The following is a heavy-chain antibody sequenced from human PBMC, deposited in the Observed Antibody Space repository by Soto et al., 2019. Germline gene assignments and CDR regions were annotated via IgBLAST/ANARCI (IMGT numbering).Heavy chain of an antibody. CDR2: IIPIFGTA. CDR1: GGTFSSYA. Sequence: ASVKVFCKASGGTFSSYAISWVRQAPGQGLEWMGGIIPIFGTANYAQKFQGRVTITADESTSTAYMELSSRRSEDTAVYYCAREWKRYDRAVGGMDVWGQGTTVTVSS. CDR3: AREWKRYDRAVGGMDV. V-gene: IGHV1-69*13. J-gene: IGHJ6*02. D-gene: IGHD3-22*01.